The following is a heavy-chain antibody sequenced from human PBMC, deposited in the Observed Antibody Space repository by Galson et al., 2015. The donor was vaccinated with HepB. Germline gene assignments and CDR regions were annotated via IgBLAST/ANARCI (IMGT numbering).Heavy chain of an antibody. V-gene: IGHV1-8*01. CDR3: ARVHIFDFWSGYYTPGYYYYYMDV. D-gene: IGHD3-3*01. Sequence: SVKVSCKASGYTFTSYDINWVRQATGQGLEWMGWMNPNSGNTGYAQKFQGRVTMTRNTSISTAYMELSRLRSEDTAVYYCARVHIFDFWSGYYTPGYYYYYMDVWGKGTTVTVSS. CDR2: MNPNSGNT. J-gene: IGHJ6*03. CDR1: GYTFTSYD.